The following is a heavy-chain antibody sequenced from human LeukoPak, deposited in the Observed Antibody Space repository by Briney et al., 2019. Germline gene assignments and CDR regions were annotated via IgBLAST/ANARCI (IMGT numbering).Heavy chain of an antibody. CDR2: ISSSSSYI. D-gene: IGHD3-3*01. V-gene: IGHV3-21*01. Sequence: GGSLRLSCAASGFTFSSYSMNWVRQAPGKGLEWVSSISSSSSYIHYADSVKGRFTISRDNAKNSLYLQMNSLRAEDTAVYYCAPVLQDFWSGYPPVGWGQGTLVTVSS. CDR3: APVLQDFWSGYPPVG. J-gene: IGHJ4*02. CDR1: GFTFSSYS.